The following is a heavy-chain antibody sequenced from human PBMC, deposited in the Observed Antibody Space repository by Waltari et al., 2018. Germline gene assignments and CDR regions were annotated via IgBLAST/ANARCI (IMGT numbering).Heavy chain of an antibody. CDR2: INPSGSSA. V-gene: IGHV1-46*01. D-gene: IGHD6-13*01. Sequence: QVQLVQSGAEVKKPGASVKVSCKASGNTFPAYYIYWVRQAPGHGLGWMGKINPSGSSASYAPQFQGRVTMTRDTSTNTVYMELNSLGSDDTAVYYCARGGEPYSSSWFGASWGQGTLVTVSS. J-gene: IGHJ5*02. CDR1: GNTFPAYY. CDR3: ARGGEPYSSSWFGAS.